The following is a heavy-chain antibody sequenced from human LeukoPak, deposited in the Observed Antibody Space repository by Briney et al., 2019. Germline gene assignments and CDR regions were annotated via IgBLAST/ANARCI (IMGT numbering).Heavy chain of an antibody. V-gene: IGHV3-30*02. J-gene: IGHJ4*02. D-gene: IGHD5-12*01. Sequence: GGSLRLSCAASGFVLSDYGMHWVRQAPGKGLEWVAFVRNDGSNEYYVGSVKGRFTISRDKSKNTLYLQMNSLRAEDTAVYSCAKESDSGYHSEGPKNWGLGTLVTASS. CDR3: AKESDSGYHSEGPKN. CDR1: GFVLSDYG. CDR2: VRNDGSNE.